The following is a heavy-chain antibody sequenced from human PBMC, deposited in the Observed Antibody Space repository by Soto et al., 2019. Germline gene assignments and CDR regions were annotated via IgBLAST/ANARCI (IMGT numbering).Heavy chain of an antibody. J-gene: IGHJ1*01. V-gene: IGHV4-34*01. D-gene: IGHD3-10*01. Sequence: QVHLEQWGAGLLKPSETLSLSCGVSGGSFSENYWTWFRHPPGKGLEWIGEISPSGTTKYVPSLKSRVTISKDTSKNQFSLKVTSVTAADTAVYFCATSFWFGTQPEIWGQGTLVTVSS. CDR2: ISPSGTT. CDR3: ATSFWFGTQPEI. CDR1: GGSFSENY.